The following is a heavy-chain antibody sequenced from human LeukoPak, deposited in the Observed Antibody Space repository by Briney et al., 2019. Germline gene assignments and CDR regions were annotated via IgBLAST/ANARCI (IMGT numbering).Heavy chain of an antibody. CDR1: GLNVTTTQ. CDR3: ARLPYK. V-gene: IGHV3-53*01. J-gene: IGHJ4*02. CDR2: IYNGAT. D-gene: IGHD1-14*01. Sequence: WGSLSRSCAVSGLNVTTTQMTWVRQAPGQGLEWVSSIYNGATYYAESVKGRFAISRDTSKNALYLQMSSLRVEDTAIFYCARLPYKWGQGTLVTVSS.